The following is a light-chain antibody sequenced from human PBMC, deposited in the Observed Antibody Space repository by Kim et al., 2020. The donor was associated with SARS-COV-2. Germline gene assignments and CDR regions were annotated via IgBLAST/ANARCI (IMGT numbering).Light chain of an antibody. V-gene: IGKV1-39*01. CDR3: LQSYSVPRT. CDR2: AAS. CDR1: QDIRND. J-gene: IGKJ1*01. Sequence: ASVGDRVVITCRAGQDIRNDLSWYQQTPGKAPRLLIYAASTLQSGIPSRFSGSGSGTDFTLTISSLQLEDFATYFCLQSYSVPRTFGQGTKVDIK.